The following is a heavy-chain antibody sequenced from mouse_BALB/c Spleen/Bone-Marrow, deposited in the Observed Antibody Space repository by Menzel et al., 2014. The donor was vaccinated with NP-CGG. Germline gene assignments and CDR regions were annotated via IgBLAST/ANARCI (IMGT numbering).Heavy chain of an antibody. CDR3: ARGGNFAWFAY. J-gene: IGHJ3*01. CDR2: ISSGSSTI. Sequence: DVMLVESGGGLVQPGGSRKLSCAASGFTFSGFGMHWVRQAPEKGLEWVAYISSGSSTIYYADTVKGRFTIPRDNPKNTLFLQMTSLRSEDTAMYYCARGGNFAWFAYWGQGTLVTVSA. CDR1: GFTFSGFG. D-gene: IGHD2-1*01. V-gene: IGHV5-17*02.